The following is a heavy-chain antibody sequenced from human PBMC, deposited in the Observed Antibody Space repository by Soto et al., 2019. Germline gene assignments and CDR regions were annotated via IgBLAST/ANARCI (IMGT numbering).Heavy chain of an antibody. CDR1: GGSISSGGYS. V-gene: IGHV4-30-2*01. Sequence: SETLSLTCAVSGGSISSGGYSWSWIRQPPGKGLEWIGYIYHSGSTYYNPSLKSRVTISVDTSKNQFSLKLSSVTAADTAVYYCARLYPRCREFDYWGHGTLVTVSS. CDR3: ARLYPRCREFDY. J-gene: IGHJ4*01. D-gene: IGHD4-17*01. CDR2: IYHSGST.